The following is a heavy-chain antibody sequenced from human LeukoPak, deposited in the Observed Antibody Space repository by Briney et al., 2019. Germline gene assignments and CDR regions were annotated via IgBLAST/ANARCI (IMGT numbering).Heavy chain of an antibody. Sequence: ASVKVSCKASGYTFTSYDINWVRQATGQGLEWTGWMNPNSGNTGYAQKFQGRVTMTGNTSISTAYMELSSLRSEDTAVYYCARTKLDIVVVVAAKIDAFDIWGQGTMVTVSS. CDR3: ARTKLDIVVVVAAKIDAFDI. J-gene: IGHJ3*02. CDR1: GYTFTSYD. V-gene: IGHV1-8*01. D-gene: IGHD2-15*01. CDR2: MNPNSGNT.